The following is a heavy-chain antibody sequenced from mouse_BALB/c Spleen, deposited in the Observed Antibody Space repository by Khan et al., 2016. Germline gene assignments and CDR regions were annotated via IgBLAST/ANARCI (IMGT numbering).Heavy chain of an antibody. D-gene: IGHD2-2*01. J-gene: IGHJ2*01. CDR2: INTNTGEP. Sequence: QIQLVQSGPELKKPGETVKISCKASGYTFTNYGMNWVKQAPGKGLKWMGWINTNTGEPTYAEEFKGRFAFSLETSASTAYLQINNLKNEDTATYFCARDGYDGFDYWGQGTTLTVSS. CDR1: GYTFTNYG. CDR3: ARDGYDGFDY. V-gene: IGHV9-3*02.